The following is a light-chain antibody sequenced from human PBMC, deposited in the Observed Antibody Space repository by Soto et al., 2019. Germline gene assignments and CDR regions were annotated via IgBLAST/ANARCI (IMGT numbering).Light chain of an antibody. Sequence: DIQMTQPPSSVSASIGETVTITCRASQDINVYLNWYQQKPGEVPQLLIYSASSLHSGVPSRFTGSGSETDFTLTIRSLQPEDFATYYCQHGYVAPYNFGQGTKVDIK. J-gene: IGKJ2*01. V-gene: IGKV1-39*01. CDR1: QDINVY. CDR2: SAS. CDR3: QHGYVAPYN.